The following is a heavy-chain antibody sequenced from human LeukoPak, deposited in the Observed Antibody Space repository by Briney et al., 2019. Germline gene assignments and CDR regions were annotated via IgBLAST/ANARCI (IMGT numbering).Heavy chain of an antibody. D-gene: IGHD1-1*01. CDR1: GFTFSSYE. J-gene: IGHJ6*03. CDR2: IKQDGSEK. V-gene: IGHV3-7*01. CDR3: AREGPLQLERHENHYYYYYMDV. Sequence: PGGSLRLSCAASGFTFSSYEMNWVRQAPGKGLEWVANIKQDGSEKYYVDSVKGRFTISRDNAKNSLYLQMNSLRAEDTAVYYCAREGPLQLERHENHYYYYYMDVWGKGTTVTISS.